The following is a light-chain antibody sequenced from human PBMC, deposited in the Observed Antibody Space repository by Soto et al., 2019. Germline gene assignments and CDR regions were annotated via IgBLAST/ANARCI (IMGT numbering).Light chain of an antibody. CDR3: QQSYTARS. CDR2: AAP. J-gene: IGKJ1*01. Sequence: DIQMTQSPSPLSASVGDRATITCRASKSISTYLHWYQQKPGKAPKLLLYAAPSLHSGVPSRLTGSGSGTDSTLTISMLQPEDFATDYCQQSYTARSFGQGTKVEIK. V-gene: IGKV1-39*01. CDR1: KSISTY.